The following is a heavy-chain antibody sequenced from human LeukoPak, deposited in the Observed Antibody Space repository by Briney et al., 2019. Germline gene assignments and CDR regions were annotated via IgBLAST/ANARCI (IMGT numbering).Heavy chain of an antibody. J-gene: IGHJ4*02. D-gene: IGHD3-3*01. V-gene: IGHV4-4*07. Sequence: SSETLSLTCTVSGGSMNDYSWSWIRQSAGNGLEWIGRMYTRGNSHYNPSLTSRVTISIDESKNQFSLKLSSVTAADTAVYYCARLFWSDSHSFDYWGQGTLVTVSS. CDR3: ARLFWSDSHSFDY. CDR1: GGSMNDYS. CDR2: MYTRGNS.